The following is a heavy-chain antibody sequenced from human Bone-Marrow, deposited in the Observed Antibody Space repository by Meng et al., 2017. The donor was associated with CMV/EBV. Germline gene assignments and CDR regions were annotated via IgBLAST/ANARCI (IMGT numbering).Heavy chain of an antibody. D-gene: IGHD3-22*01. Sequence: GGSLRLSCAASGFTFSSYAMSWVRQAPGKGLEWVSVIYSGGSSTYYADSVKGRFTISRDNSKNTAYLQMNSLKTEDTAVYYCTRHGGYDSSGYYVHWGQGTLVTVSS. CDR1: GFTFSSYA. CDR3: TRHGGYDSSGYYVH. V-gene: IGHV3-23*03. J-gene: IGHJ4*02. CDR2: IYSGGSST.